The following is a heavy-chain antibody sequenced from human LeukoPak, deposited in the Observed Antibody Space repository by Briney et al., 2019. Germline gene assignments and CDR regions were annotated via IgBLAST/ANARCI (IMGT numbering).Heavy chain of an antibody. CDR3: ARAVEM. V-gene: IGHV3-74*01. J-gene: IGHJ4*02. Sequence: GGSLRLSCAASEFTFSRYWMHWVRQAPGKGLVWVSRIKGDGSSTTYADSVKGRFTISRDNAKNTLYLQMNCLTAEDTAVYYCARAVEMWGRGTLVTVSS. D-gene: IGHD5-24*01. CDR2: IKGDGSST. CDR1: EFTFSRYW.